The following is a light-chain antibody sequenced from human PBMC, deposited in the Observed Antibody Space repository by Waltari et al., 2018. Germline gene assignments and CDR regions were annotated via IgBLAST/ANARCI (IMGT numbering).Light chain of an antibody. Sequence: QSALTQPRSLSGSPRQSVTISCTATSILVGGSNYVSLYQQHPGKAPLLIIYDVSKRPSGLPDRFCGSKSGTTASLIISVLQADIEADYYGCSYAGSYTWVFGGGTKLTVL. J-gene: IGLJ3*02. CDR2: DVS. CDR1: SILVGGSNY. V-gene: IGLV2-11*01. CDR3: CSYAGSYTWV.